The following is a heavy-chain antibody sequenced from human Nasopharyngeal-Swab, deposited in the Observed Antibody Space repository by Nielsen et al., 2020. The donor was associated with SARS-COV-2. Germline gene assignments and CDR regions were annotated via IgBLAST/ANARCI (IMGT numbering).Heavy chain of an antibody. CDR3: ARQGGPDIVVVPAAGGDY. V-gene: IGHV5-51*01. D-gene: IGHD2-2*01. CDR1: GYSFTSYW. CDR2: IYPGDSDT. J-gene: IGHJ4*02. Sequence: GESLKISCKGSGYSFTSYWIGWVRQMPGKGLEWMGIIYPGDSDTRYSPSFQGQVTISADKSISTAYLQWSSLKASETAMYYCARQGGPDIVVVPAAGGDYWGQGTLVTVSS.